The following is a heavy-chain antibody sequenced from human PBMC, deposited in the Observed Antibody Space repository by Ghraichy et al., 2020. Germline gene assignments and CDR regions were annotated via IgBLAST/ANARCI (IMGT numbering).Heavy chain of an antibody. CDR2: TRIKANSYTT. CDR3: ARVRMSGAYNFDF. J-gene: IGHJ4*02. CDR1: GFTFSDHY. Sequence: GGSLRLSCAASGFTFSDHYMDWVRQAPGKGLEWVGRTRIKANSYTTEYAASVKGRFTISRDDSKKSLYLQMNSLKTEDTAVYYCARVRMSGAYNFDFWGQGTLVTVSS. V-gene: IGHV3-72*01. D-gene: IGHD1-26*01.